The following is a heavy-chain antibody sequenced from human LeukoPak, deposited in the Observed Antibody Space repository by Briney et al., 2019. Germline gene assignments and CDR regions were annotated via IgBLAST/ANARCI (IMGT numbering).Heavy chain of an antibody. D-gene: IGHD6-25*01. V-gene: IGHV3-23*01. CDR1: GFTFSSYA. J-gene: IGHJ4*02. CDR2: ISGSGGST. CDR3: AKAQSGYSSGHFDY. Sequence: PGGSLRLSCAASGFTFSSYAMSWVRQAPGKGLEWVSAISGSGGSTYYADSVKGRFTISRDNSKNTLYLQMNSLRAEDTAVYYRAKAQSGYSSGHFDYWGQGTLVTVSS.